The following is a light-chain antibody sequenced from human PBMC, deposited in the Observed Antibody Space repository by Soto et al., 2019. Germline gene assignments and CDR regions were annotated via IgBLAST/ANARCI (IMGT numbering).Light chain of an antibody. V-gene: IGLV2-14*01. Sequence: QSALTQPASVSGSPGQSITISCTGTSSDVGGYNYVSWYQQYPGKAPKLIIYEVSNRPSGVSNRFSGSKSGNTASLTISGLQAEDEADYYCSSYTTNSPYVFGSGTKLTVL. CDR2: EVS. J-gene: IGLJ1*01. CDR1: SSDVGGYNY. CDR3: SSYTTNSPYV.